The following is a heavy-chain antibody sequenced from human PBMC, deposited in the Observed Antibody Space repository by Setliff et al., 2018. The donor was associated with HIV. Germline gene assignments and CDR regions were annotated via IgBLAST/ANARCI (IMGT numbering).Heavy chain of an antibody. CDR3: ARGGDDSGPGTWTFDY. J-gene: IGHJ4*02. D-gene: IGHD3-10*01. V-gene: IGHV1-2*02. Sequence: AKVSCKASGYTFSDYYLHWVRQAPGQGLEWMGWINGNTGATNYAQKFQGRVTITRDTSMYTAYMELTRLRFDDTAVYSCARGGDDSGPGTWTFDYWGQGALVTVSS. CDR1: GYTFSDYY. CDR2: INGNTGAT.